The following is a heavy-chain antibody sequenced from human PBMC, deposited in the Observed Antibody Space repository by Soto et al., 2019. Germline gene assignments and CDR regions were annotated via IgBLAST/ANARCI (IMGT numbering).Heavy chain of an antibody. D-gene: IGHD2-2*01. CDR3: VRSNLRVGYCSSTSCFDHFDY. Sequence: GESLKISCQGSGYSFTSYWIGWVRQMPGKGLEWMGIIYPGDSDTRYSPSFQGQVTISADKSISTAYLQWSSLKASDTAMYYCVRSNLRVGYCSSTSCFDHFDYWGQGTLVTVSS. CDR2: IYPGDSDT. V-gene: IGHV5-51*01. J-gene: IGHJ4*02. CDR1: GYSFTSYW.